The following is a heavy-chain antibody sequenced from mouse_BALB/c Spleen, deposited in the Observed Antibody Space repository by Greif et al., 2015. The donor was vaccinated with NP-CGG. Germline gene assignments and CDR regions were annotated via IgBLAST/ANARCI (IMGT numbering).Heavy chain of an antibody. CDR3: ARGLLYFDY. CDR2: ISYSGST. J-gene: IGHJ2*01. CDR1: GYSITSDYA. Sequence: EVKLMESGPGLVKPSQSLSLTCTVTGYSITSDYAWNWIRQFPGNKLEWMGYISYSGSTSYNPSLKSRISITRDTSKNQFFLQLNSVTTEDTATYYCARGLLYFDYWGQGTTLTVSS. V-gene: IGHV3-2*02. D-gene: IGHD3-3*01.